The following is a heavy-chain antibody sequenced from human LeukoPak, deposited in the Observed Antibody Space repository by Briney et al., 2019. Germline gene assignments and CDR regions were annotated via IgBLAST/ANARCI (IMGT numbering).Heavy chain of an antibody. D-gene: IGHD5-18*01. CDR1: GFTFNSYS. V-gene: IGHV3-20*04. Sequence: GGSLRLSCAASGFTFNSYSMNWVRQAPGKGLEWVSGINWNGGTTGYVDSVKGRFTISRDNAKNSLYLQMNSLRAEDTALYYCARDRSYGSFDYWGQGILVTVSS. CDR2: INWNGGTT. CDR3: ARDRSYGSFDY. J-gene: IGHJ4*02.